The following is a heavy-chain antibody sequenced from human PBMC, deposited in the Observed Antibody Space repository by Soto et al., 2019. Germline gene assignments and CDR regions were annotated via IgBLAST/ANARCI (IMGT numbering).Heavy chain of an antibody. D-gene: IGHD2-2*01. Sequence: GGSLRLSCAASGFTFSSYWMSWVRQAPGKGLEWVANIKQDGSEKYYVDSVKGRFTISRDNAKNSLYLQMNSLIAEDTAVYYCARDNSPRIVVVPAAMKSEFDYWGQGTLVTVSS. V-gene: IGHV3-7*01. CDR3: ARDNSPRIVVVPAAMKSEFDY. CDR2: IKQDGSEK. J-gene: IGHJ4*02. CDR1: GFTFSSYW.